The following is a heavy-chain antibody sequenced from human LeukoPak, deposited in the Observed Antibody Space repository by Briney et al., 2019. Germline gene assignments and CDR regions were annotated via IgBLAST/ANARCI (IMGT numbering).Heavy chain of an antibody. Sequence: GGSLRLSCAASGFTFSSYAMHWVRQAPGKGLEWVAVISYDGSNKYYADSVKGRFTISRDNSKNTLYLQMNSLRAEATAVYYCARDSSGVAVIVVPAAIYYYYGMDVWGQGTTVTVSS. D-gene: IGHD2-2*02. V-gene: IGHV3-30-3*01. CDR2: ISYDGSNK. CDR3: ARDSSGVAVIVVPAAIYYYYGMDV. CDR1: GFTFSSYA. J-gene: IGHJ6*02.